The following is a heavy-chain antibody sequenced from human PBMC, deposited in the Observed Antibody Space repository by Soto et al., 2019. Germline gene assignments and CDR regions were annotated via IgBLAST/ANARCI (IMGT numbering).Heavy chain of an antibody. Sequence: QLQLQESGPGLMKPSETLSLTCTVSGGSISSSSYYWGWSRQPPGKGLEWIGSIYYSGSTYYNPSLKRRVTISVDTSKNQFSLMLSSVTAADAAVYYCASIEYSSSSSFDFWGQGTLVTVSS. CDR3: ASIEYSSSSSFDF. J-gene: IGHJ4*02. V-gene: IGHV4-39*01. D-gene: IGHD6-6*01. CDR2: IYYSGST. CDR1: GGSISSSSYY.